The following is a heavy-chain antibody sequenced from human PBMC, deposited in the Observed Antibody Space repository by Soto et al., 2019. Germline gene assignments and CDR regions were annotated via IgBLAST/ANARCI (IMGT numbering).Heavy chain of an antibody. Sequence: PGGSLRLSCAASGFTFSAYAMSWVRQAPGKGLQWVSGVGGSDTDKHYADSVRGRFTVSRDNSKNTLYLQMNSLRAEDTAVYYCAKDLRQWMVNWFDPWGQGTLVTVSS. CDR1: GFTFSAYA. D-gene: IGHD6-19*01. CDR3: AKDLRQWMVNWFDP. CDR2: VGGSDTDK. J-gene: IGHJ5*02. V-gene: IGHV3-23*01.